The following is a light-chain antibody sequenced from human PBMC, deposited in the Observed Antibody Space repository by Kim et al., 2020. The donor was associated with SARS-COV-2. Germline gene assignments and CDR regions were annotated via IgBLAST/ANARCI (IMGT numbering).Light chain of an antibody. CDR1: KLGDKY. CDR2: QDS. CDR3: QAWDSSTKV. Sequence: VSPGQTASITCSGDKLGDKYACWYQQKPGQSPVLVIYQDSKRPSGIPERFSGSNSGNTATLTISGTQAMDEADYYCQAWDSSTKVFGTGTQLTVL. V-gene: IGLV3-1*01. J-gene: IGLJ1*01.